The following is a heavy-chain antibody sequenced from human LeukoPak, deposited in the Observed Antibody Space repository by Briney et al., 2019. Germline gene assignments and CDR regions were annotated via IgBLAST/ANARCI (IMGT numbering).Heavy chain of an antibody. CDR1: GSSFTSYR. CDR2: IFPGNSDT. D-gene: IGHD3-22*01. J-gene: IGHJ4*02. Sequence: GESLKTPCEGSGSSFTSYRIGWARQMPGKGLEWMAIIFPGNSDTIYSPSFQGQVTISADKSISTAYLQWRGLKASDTAMYYCASGYDSSGPFDYWGGGTLVTVSS. V-gene: IGHV5-51*01. CDR3: ASGYDSSGPFDY.